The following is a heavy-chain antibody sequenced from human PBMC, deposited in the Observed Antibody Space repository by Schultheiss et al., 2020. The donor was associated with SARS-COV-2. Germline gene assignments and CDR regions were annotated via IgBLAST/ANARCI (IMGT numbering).Heavy chain of an antibody. Sequence: SETLSLTCAVSGGSISSGGYSWSWIRQPPGKGLEWIGYIYHSGSTYYNPSLKSRVTISVDRSKNQFSLKLSSVTAADTAVYYCARWRGYSYGSLNWFDPWGQGTLVTVSS. CDR1: GGSISSGGYS. CDR3: ARWRGYSYGSLNWFDP. D-gene: IGHD5-18*01. J-gene: IGHJ5*02. V-gene: IGHV4-30-2*01. CDR2: IYHSGST.